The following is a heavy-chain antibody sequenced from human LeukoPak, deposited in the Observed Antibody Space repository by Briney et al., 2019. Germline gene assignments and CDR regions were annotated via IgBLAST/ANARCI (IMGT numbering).Heavy chain of an antibody. J-gene: IGHJ4*02. D-gene: IGHD1-26*01. Sequence: SETLSLTCAVYGGSFSGYSWIWIRQPPGKGLEWIGEINHSGGTSHNPSLMSRVIMSVDTSKNQFSLKLSSVTAADTAVYYCARVRSGSYHLDYWGQGTLVTV. CDR2: INHSGGT. CDR3: ARVRSGSYHLDY. CDR1: GGSFSGYS. V-gene: IGHV4-34*01.